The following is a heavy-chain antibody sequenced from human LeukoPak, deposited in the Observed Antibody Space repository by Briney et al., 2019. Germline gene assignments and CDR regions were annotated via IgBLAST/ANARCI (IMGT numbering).Heavy chain of an antibody. CDR1: GGSISSGSYY. D-gene: IGHD6-13*01. CDR3: ASEAAAGGFDY. CDR2: IYTSGST. Sequence: PSETLSLTCTVSGGSISSGSYYWSWIRQPAGKGLEWIGCIYTSGSTNYNPSLKSRVTISVDTSKNQSSLKLSSVTAADTAVYYCASEAAAGGFDYWGQGTLVTVSS. J-gene: IGHJ4*02. V-gene: IGHV4-61*02.